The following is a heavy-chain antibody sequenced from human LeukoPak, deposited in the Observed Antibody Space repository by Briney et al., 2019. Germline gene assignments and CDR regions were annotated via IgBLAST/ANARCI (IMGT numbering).Heavy chain of an antibody. CDR3: ARETGRGEYYFDY. CDR1: GFIFSSYW. J-gene: IGHJ4*02. CDR2: ISSSSSYI. D-gene: IGHD3-10*01. V-gene: IGHV3-21*01. Sequence: PGGSLRLSCAASGFIFSSYWMSWVRQAPGKGLEWVSSISSSSSYIYYADSVKGRFTISRDNAKNSLYLQMNSLRAEDTAVYYCARETGRGEYYFDYWGQGTLVTVSS.